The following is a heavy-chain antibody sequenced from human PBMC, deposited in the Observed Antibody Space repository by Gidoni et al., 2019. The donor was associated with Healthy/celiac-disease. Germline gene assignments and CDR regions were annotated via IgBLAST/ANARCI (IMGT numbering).Heavy chain of an antibody. J-gene: IGHJ4*02. Sequence: QVQLVESGGGVVQPGRSLRLSCAASGFTFSSYAMHWVRQAPGKGLEWVAVISYDGSNKYYADSVKGRFTISRDNSKNTLYLQMNSLRAEDTAVYYCARDRLSFGEYYFDYWGQGTLVTVSS. CDR1: GFTFSSYA. V-gene: IGHV3-30-3*01. CDR3: ARDRLSFGEYYFDY. CDR2: ISYDGSNK. D-gene: IGHD3-10*01.